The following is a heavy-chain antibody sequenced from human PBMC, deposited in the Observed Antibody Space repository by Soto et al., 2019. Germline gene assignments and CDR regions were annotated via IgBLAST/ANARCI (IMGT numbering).Heavy chain of an antibody. D-gene: IGHD6-19*01. Sequence: GGSLRLSCAASGFTFSSYAMSWVRQAPGKGLEWVSAVSGSGGSTYYADSVKGRFTISRDNSKNTRYLQMNSLRAEDTAVYYCAKGKAYSSGLDSWGQGNLVTVSS. CDR3: AKGKAYSSGLDS. V-gene: IGHV3-23*01. CDR2: VSGSGGST. J-gene: IGHJ4*02. CDR1: GFTFSSYA.